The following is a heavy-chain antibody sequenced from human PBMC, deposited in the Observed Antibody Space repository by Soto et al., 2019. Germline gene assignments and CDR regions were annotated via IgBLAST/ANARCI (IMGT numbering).Heavy chain of an antibody. Sequence: GGSLRLSCAASGFTFSSYGMHWVRQAPGKGLEWVAVISYDGSNKYYADSVKGRFTISRDNSKNTLYLQMNSLRAEDTAVYYCAKGVRAVHTPTPNYYYYMDVWGKGTTVTVSS. CDR2: ISYDGSNK. CDR3: AKGVRAVHTPTPNYYYYMDV. D-gene: IGHD2-15*01. CDR1: GFTFSSYG. J-gene: IGHJ6*03. V-gene: IGHV3-30*18.